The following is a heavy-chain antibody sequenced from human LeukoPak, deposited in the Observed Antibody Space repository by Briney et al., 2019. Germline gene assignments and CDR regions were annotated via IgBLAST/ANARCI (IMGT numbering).Heavy chain of an antibody. CDR3: ARCYYAENFDY. CDR2: IYYSGST. D-gene: IGHD2-2*01. V-gene: IGHV4-30-4*01. Sequence: SETLSLTCTVSGVSISSGDYYWSWIRQPPGKGLEWIGYIYYSGSTYYNPSLKSRFTISVDTSKNQFSLKLSSVTAADTAVYYCARCYYAENFDYWGQGTLVTVSS. J-gene: IGHJ4*02. CDR1: GVSISSGDYY.